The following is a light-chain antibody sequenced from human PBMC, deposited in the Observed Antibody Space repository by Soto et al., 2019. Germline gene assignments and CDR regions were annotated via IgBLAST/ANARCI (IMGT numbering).Light chain of an antibody. J-gene: IGLJ1*01. CDR2: SNN. CDR3: AAWDDSLNGLYV. CDR1: SPNIGSNT. Sequence: QSALTQPPSASGTPGQRVTISCSGSSPNIGSNTVNWYQQLPGTAPKLLIHSNNQRPSGVPDRFSGSKSGTSASLAISGLQSEDEADYYCAAWDDSLNGLYVFGTGTKVTVL. V-gene: IGLV1-44*01.